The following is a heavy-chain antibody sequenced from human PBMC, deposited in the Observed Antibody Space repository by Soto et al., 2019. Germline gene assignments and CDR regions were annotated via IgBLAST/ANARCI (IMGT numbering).Heavy chain of an antibody. Sequence: QVQLQESGPGLVKPSQTLSLTCTVSGGSISSGAYYWSWIRQQPGKGLEWIGYIYYSGNTYYNPSLKSRVTISVNTYKNQFSLEMSSVTAADTAVYYCARVGLRLGDYFDYWGQGTLVSVSS. CDR3: ARVGLRLGDYFDY. J-gene: IGHJ4*02. CDR2: IYYSGNT. CDR1: GGSISSGAYY. V-gene: IGHV4-31*03. D-gene: IGHD3-16*01.